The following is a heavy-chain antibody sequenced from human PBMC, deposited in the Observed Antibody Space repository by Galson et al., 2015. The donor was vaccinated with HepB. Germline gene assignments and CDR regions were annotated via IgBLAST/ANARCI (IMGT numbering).Heavy chain of an antibody. CDR2: INPNSGIA. Sequence: SVKVSCKASGFTFSDFYIQWVRQSPGQGLQWMGRINPNSGIAVYAESFQGGVAMTADTSISTAYMELTWLKFDDTALYYCARASLFWNNRESDAFDVWGPGTMVTVSS. J-gene: IGHJ3*01. D-gene: IGHD3-3*01. V-gene: IGHV1-2*06. CDR1: GFTFSDFY. CDR3: ARASLFWNNRESDAFDV.